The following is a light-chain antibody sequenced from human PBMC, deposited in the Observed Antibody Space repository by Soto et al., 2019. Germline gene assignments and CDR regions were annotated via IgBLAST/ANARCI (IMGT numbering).Light chain of an antibody. J-gene: IGKJ1*01. Sequence: EIVLTQSPGTLSLSPGDRATLSCRASQTISSNYLAWYQQKLGQAPRLLIFGASRRATGIPDRFSGSGSGTDFTLTITRLESEDFAVYYCQQYSRTPRTFGQGTQVEIK. V-gene: IGKV3-20*01. CDR1: QTISSNY. CDR3: QQYSRTPRT. CDR2: GAS.